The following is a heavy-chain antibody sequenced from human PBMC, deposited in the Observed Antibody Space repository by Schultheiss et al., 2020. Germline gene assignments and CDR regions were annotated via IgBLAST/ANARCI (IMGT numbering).Heavy chain of an antibody. Sequence: ESLKISCKGSGYSFTSYGISWVRQAPGQGLEWMGWISAYNGNTNYAQKLQGRVTMTTDTSTSTAYMELSSLRSEDTAVYYCARSSQDYYYYGMDVWGQGTTVTVSS. J-gene: IGHJ6*02. CDR2: ISAYNGNT. CDR3: ARSSQDYYYYGMDV. D-gene: IGHD6-13*01. CDR1: GYSFTSYG. V-gene: IGHV1-18*01.